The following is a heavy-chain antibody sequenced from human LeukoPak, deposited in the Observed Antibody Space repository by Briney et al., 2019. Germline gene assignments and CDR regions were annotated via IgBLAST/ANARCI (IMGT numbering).Heavy chain of an antibody. D-gene: IGHD6-6*01. CDR2: ISSSGSTI. V-gene: IGHV3-48*03. Sequence: GGSLRLSCAASGFTFSSYEMNWVRQAPRKGLEWVSYISSSGSTIYYADSVKGRFTISRDNAKNSLYLQMNSLRAEDTAVYYCARDIEYSSSSDGDYWGQGTLVTVSS. CDR3: ARDIEYSSSSDGDY. J-gene: IGHJ4*02. CDR1: GFTFSSYE.